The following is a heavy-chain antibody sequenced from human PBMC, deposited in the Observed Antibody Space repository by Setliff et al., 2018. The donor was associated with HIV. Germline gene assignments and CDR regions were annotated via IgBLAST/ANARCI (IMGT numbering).Heavy chain of an antibody. CDR2: IYYSGST. V-gene: IGHV4-59*03. J-gene: IGHJ4*02. D-gene: IGHD3-9*01. Sequence: PSETLSLTCTVSGGSISRYYWSWIRQPPGKGLEWIGYIYYSGSTNYNPSLKSRVTITADRSTNTAYMDLSSLSSDDTALYFCATFDYNLLTGCPCWGQGTLVTVSS. CDR3: ATFDYNLLTGCPC. CDR1: GGSISRYY.